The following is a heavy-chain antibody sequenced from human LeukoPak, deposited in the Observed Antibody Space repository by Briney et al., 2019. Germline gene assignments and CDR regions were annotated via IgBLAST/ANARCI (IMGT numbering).Heavy chain of an antibody. CDR1: GFPFSSYA. D-gene: IGHD2-2*01. J-gene: IGHJ6*02. V-gene: IGHV3-30*04. Sequence: GGSLRLSCAASGFPFSSYAMHWVRQAPGKGLEWVAVISYDGSSKYYADSVKGRFTISRDNSKNTLYLQMNSLRAEDTALYYCARDTSVVPATPYFGMDVWGQGTTVTVSS. CDR2: ISYDGSSK. CDR3: ARDTSVVPATPYFGMDV.